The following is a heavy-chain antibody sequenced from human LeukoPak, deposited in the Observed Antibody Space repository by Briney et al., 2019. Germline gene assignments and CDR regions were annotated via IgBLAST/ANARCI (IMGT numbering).Heavy chain of an antibody. V-gene: IGHV3-66*04. D-gene: IGHD4-11*01. CDR1: GFTVSSNY. J-gene: IGHJ4*02. CDR3: ARHPTTVTPGRFDY. CDR2: IYSGGTT. Sequence: HPGGSLRLSCAASGFTVSSNYMSWVRRGPGKGLGWVSIIYSGGTTYYADSVKGRFTISRDNSKNTVYLQMNSLRGEDTAVYYCARHPTTVTPGRFDYWGQGTLVTVSS.